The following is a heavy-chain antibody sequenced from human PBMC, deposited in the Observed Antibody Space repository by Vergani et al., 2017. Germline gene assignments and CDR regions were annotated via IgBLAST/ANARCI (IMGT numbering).Heavy chain of an antibody. CDR3: AREGSNSYGHEPEFDY. Sequence: QVQLVQSGAEVKKPGASVKVSCKASGYTFTSYAMHWVRQAPGQRLEWMGWINAGNGNTKYSQKFQGRVTITRDTSASTDYMELSSLRSEDTAVYYCAREGSNSYGHEPEFDYWGQGTLVTVSS. J-gene: IGHJ4*02. V-gene: IGHV1-3*01. CDR2: INAGNGNT. CDR1: GYTFTSYA. D-gene: IGHD5-18*01.